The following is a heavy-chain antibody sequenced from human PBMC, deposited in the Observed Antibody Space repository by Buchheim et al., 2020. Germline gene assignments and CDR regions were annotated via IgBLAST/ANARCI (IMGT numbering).Heavy chain of an antibody. CDR1: GYTFTGYY. Sequence: QVQLVQSGAEVKKPGASVKVSCKASGYTFTGYYMHWVRQAPGQGLEWMGRINPNSGGTNYAQKFQGRVTMTRDTSISTAYMELSRLRSDDTAVYYFAGEIHDSSGYYYGVYYYYGMDVWGQGTT. CDR2: INPNSGGT. J-gene: IGHJ6*02. D-gene: IGHD3-22*01. V-gene: IGHV1-2*06. CDR3: AGEIHDSSGYYYGVYYYYGMDV.